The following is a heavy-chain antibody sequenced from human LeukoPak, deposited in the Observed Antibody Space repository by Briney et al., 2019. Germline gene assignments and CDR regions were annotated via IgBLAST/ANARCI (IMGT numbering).Heavy chain of an antibody. V-gene: IGHV4-59*01. CDR3: ARRRDGYNSLFDY. Sequence: KSSETLSLTCTVSGGSISGYYWSWIRQPPGKGLEWIGYIYYSGSTNYNPSLKSRVTISVDTSKNQFSLKLSSVTAADTAVYYCARRRDGYNSLFDYWGQGTLVTVSS. D-gene: IGHD5-24*01. J-gene: IGHJ4*02. CDR1: GGSISGYY. CDR2: IYYSGST.